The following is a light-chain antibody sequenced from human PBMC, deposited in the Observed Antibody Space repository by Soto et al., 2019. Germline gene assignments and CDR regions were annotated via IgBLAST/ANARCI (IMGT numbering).Light chain of an antibody. Sequence: DFVMTQSRDSLAVSLGDRATINCKYSQSLLAQCSNNNCLAWYQHKPGQAPKVLILWASTSELGVPDRFSGSGSGTDFTLTISSLQADDAAVYYCQHGYSPPFTFGKGTKLEIK. CDR1: QSLLAQCSNNNC. J-gene: IGKJ2*01. V-gene: IGKV4-1*01. CDR2: WAS. CDR3: QHGYSPPFT.